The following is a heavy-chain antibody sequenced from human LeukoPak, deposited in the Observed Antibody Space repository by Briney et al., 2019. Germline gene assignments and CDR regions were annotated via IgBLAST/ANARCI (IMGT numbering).Heavy chain of an antibody. V-gene: IGHV1-2*02. J-gene: IGHJ4*02. CDR1: GYTFTGYY. CDR3: AREPPRYGGNSGGDY. CDR2: INPNSGGT. Sequence: GASVKVSCKASGYTFTGYYMHWVRQAPGQGLEWMGWINPNSGGTNHAQKFQGRVTMTRDTSISTAYMELSRLRSDDTAVYYCAREPPRYGGNSGGDYWGQGTLVTVSS. D-gene: IGHD4-23*01.